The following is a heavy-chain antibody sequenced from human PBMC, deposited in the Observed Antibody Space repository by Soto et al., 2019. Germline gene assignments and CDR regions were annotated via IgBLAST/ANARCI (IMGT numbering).Heavy chain of an antibody. J-gene: IGHJ4*02. CDR3: ASNSYGYTVYDY. Sequence: QVQLQESGPGLVKPSQTLSLTCTVSGGSISSGDYSWSWIRQPPGKGLEWIGYVYYSGSTYYTPSLKSRVTISVDASTNQFSLTLSSVTAAGTAVFYCASNSYGYTVYDYWGQGTLVTVSS. CDR2: VYYSGST. V-gene: IGHV4-30-4*01. CDR1: GGSISSGDYS. D-gene: IGHD5-18*01.